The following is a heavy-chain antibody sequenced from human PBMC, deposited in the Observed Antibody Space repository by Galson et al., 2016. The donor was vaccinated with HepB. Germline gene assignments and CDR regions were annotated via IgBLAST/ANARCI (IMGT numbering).Heavy chain of an antibody. CDR3: ARCGRPHDHDLGNGMDV. V-gene: IGHV3-11*01. D-gene: IGHD3/OR15-3a*01. CDR1: GFAFSDYY. CDR2: ISYGGGTT. Sequence: SLRLSCAASGFAFSDYYMTWIRQAPGKGLEWVSYISYGGGTTYYADSVKGRFTISRDNAKNSLYLQMNSLRAEDTAVYYCARCGRPHDHDLGNGMDVWGQGALVTVSS. J-gene: IGHJ6*02.